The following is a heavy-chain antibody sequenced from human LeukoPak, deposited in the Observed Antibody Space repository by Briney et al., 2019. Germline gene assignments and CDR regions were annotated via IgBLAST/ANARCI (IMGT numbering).Heavy chain of an antibody. CDR3: ASSLGSWEPGDY. Sequence: PGGSLRLSCAASGFTFSSYAMHWVRQAPGKGLEWVAVISYDGSNKYYADSVKGRFTISRDNSKNTLYLQMNSLRAEDTAVYYCASSLGSWEPGDYWGQGTLVTVSS. CDR1: GFTFSSYA. D-gene: IGHD1-26*01. J-gene: IGHJ4*02. CDR2: ISYDGSNK. V-gene: IGHV3-30-3*01.